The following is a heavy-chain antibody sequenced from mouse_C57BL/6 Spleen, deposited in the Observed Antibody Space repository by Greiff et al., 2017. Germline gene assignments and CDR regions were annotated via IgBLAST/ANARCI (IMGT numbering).Heavy chain of an antibody. V-gene: IGHV1-69*01. CDR3: ARGGNYGRVWFAY. D-gene: IGHD2-1*01. J-gene: IGHJ3*01. Sequence: QVQLQQPGAELVMPGASVKLSCKASGYTFTSYWMHWVKQRPGQGLEWTGEIDPSDSYTNYNQKFKGKSTLTVDKSSSTAYMQLSSLTSEDSAVYYCARGGNYGRVWFAYWGQGTLVTVSA. CDR2: IDPSDSYT. CDR1: GYTFTSYW.